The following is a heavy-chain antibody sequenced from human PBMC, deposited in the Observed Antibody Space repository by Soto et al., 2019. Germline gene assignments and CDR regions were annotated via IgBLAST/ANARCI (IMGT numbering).Heavy chain of an antibody. CDR1: GFTFSSYS. J-gene: IGHJ3*02. CDR3: ARPQTMIAAAGHDAFDI. CDR2: ISSSSSYI. Sequence: PGGSLRLSXAASGFTFSSYSMNWVRQAPGKGLEWVSSISSSSSYIYYADSVKGRFTISRDNAKNSLYLQMNSLRAEDTAVYYCARPQTMIAAAGHDAFDIWGQGTMVTVSS. D-gene: IGHD6-13*01. V-gene: IGHV3-21*01.